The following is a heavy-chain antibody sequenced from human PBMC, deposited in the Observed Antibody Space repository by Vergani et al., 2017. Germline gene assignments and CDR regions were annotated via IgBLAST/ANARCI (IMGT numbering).Heavy chain of an antibody. V-gene: IGHV1-69*05. CDR1: GGTFSSYA. D-gene: IGHD3-10*01. CDR3: ARGGEYYYGSGSYPYYMDV. CDR2: IIPIFGTA. Sequence: QVQLVQSGAEVKKPGSSVKVSCKASGGTFSSYAISWVRQAPGQGLEWMGRIIPIFGTANYAQKFQGRVTMTRNTSISTAYMELSSLRSEDRAVYYCARGGEYYYGSGSYPYYMDVWGKATTVTVSS. J-gene: IGHJ6*03.